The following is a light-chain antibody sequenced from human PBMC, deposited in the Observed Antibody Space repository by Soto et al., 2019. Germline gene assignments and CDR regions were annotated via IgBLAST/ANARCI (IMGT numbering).Light chain of an antibody. Sequence: EIVMTQSPVTLSVSPGQRAILTCGASQRISTNLAWYQQKPGQAPRLLIYGASTRATDIPARFSGSGSGTEFTLTISSLQPEDFAVYYCLQFDNWPAWTFGHGTRVQV. CDR1: QRISTN. CDR3: LQFDNWPAWT. V-gene: IGKV3-15*01. J-gene: IGKJ1*01. CDR2: GAS.